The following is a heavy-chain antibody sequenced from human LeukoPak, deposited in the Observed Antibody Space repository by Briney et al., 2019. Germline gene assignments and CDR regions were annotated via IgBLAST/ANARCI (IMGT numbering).Heavy chain of an antibody. CDR3: ARGGGYAFDI. V-gene: IGHV3-11*05. J-gene: IGHJ3*02. Sequence: PGGSLRLSCAASGFTFSDYFISWVRQAPGKGLEWLSYVSTTGSHTNYADYVKGRFTISRDNVKKSLYLQMNSLRPDDTAVYYCARGGGYAFDIWGQGTVVTVSS. D-gene: IGHD6-25*01. CDR1: GFTFSDYF. CDR2: VSTTGSHT.